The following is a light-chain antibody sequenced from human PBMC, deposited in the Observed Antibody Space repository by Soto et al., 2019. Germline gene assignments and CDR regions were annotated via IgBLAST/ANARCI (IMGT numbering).Light chain of an antibody. J-gene: IGKJ1*01. Sequence: DIQMTQSPSSLSASVGDRVTITCRASQGISTHLNWYQQKPGKAPKVLIYAASSLQSGVPSRFRGSGSETDFTLTISSLQPEDFATYSCQQSNSITWTFGQGTKVDIK. CDR2: AAS. V-gene: IGKV1-39*01. CDR3: QQSNSITWT. CDR1: QGISTH.